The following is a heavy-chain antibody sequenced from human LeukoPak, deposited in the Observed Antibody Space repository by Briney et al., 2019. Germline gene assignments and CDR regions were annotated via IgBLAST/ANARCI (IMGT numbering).Heavy chain of an antibody. J-gene: IGHJ4*02. Sequence: ASVKVSCKASGGTFSSYAISWVRQAPGQGLEWMGRIIPIFGTANYAQKFQGRVTITTDESTSTAYMELSSLRSEDTAVYYCARERSAVAGYFDYWGQGTLVTVSS. CDR2: IIPIFGTA. CDR3: ARERSAVAGYFDY. CDR1: GGTFSSYA. D-gene: IGHD6-19*01. V-gene: IGHV1-69*05.